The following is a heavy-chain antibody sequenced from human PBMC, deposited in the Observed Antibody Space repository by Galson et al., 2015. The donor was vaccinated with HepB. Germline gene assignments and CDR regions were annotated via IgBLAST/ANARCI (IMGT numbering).Heavy chain of an antibody. D-gene: IGHD3-22*01. CDR1: GFTFSRYG. CDR3: TRGYYYDSSGSGGDF. Sequence: SLRLSCAASGFTFSRYGMHWVRQTPGKDLEWMAVIWYDGSDKKYAESVKGRFTISRDNSKNTLYLEMNSLRVEDTAVYYCTRGYYYDSSGSGGDFWGQGTLVTVSP. J-gene: IGHJ4*02. CDR2: IWYDGSDK. V-gene: IGHV3-33*01.